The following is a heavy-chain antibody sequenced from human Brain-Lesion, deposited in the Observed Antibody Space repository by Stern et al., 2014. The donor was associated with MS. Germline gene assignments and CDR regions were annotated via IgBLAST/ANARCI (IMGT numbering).Heavy chain of an antibody. V-gene: IGHV3-74*02. CDR1: GFNFSSYW. CDR3: ARGVGDH. Sequence: EVQLVESGGGLVQPGGSLRLSCAASGFNFSSYWMHWVRQFPEKGLFWVSQINRDGSDTSYADSVKGRFSISRDNIRNMLYLRMTSLRAEDTAVYYCARGVGDHWGQGARVTVSS. D-gene: IGHD3-16*01. J-gene: IGHJ4*02. CDR2: INRDGSDT.